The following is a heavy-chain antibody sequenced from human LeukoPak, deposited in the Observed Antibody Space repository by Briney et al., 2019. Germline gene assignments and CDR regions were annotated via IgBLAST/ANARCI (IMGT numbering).Heavy chain of an antibody. V-gene: IGHV4-34*01. CDR1: GGSFSGYY. CDR3: ARALTYYDFWSTYYYYYMDV. D-gene: IGHD3-3*01. J-gene: IGHJ6*03. CDR2: INHSGST. Sequence: SETLSLTCAVYGGSFSGYYWSWIRQPPGKGLEWIGEINHSGSTNYNPSLKSRVTISVDTSKNQFSLKLSSVTAADTAVYYCARALTYYDFWSTYYYYYMDVWGKGTTVTFSS.